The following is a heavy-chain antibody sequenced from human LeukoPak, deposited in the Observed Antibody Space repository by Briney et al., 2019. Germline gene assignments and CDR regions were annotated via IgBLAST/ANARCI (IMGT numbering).Heavy chain of an antibody. CDR1: GGSISSGGYY. CDR3: ARLLVLNYYGSGAHFDY. D-gene: IGHD3-10*01. J-gene: IGHJ4*02. CDR2: IYHSGST. V-gene: IGHV4-30-2*01. Sequence: SETLSLTCTVSGGSISSGGYYWSWIRQPPGKGLEWIGYIYHSGSTYYNPSLKSRVTISVDRSKNQFSLKLSSVTAADTAVYYCARLLVLNYYGSGAHFDYWGQGTLVTVSS.